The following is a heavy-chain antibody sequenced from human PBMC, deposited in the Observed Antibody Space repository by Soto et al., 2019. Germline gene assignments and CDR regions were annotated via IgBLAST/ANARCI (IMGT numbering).Heavy chain of an antibody. CDR3: AREDTAMVIGAFDI. J-gene: IGHJ3*02. CDR1: GGSIRSGDYY. V-gene: IGHV4-30-4*01. D-gene: IGHD5-18*01. CDR2: IYYSGST. Sequence: QVQLQESGPGLVKPSQTLSLTCTVSGGSIRSGDYYWSWILQPPGKGLEWIGYIYYSGSTYYNPSLKSRVTISVETSKNPFSLKLSSVTAADTAVYYCAREDTAMVIGAFDIWGQGTMVTVSS.